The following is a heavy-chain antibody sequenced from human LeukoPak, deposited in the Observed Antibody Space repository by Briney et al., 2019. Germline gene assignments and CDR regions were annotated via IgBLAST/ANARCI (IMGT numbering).Heavy chain of an antibody. D-gene: IGHD3-22*01. CDR3: ARDYYDSSGYYTTQIFFDY. Sequence: ASVKVSCKASGGTFSSYAISWVRQAPGQGLEWMGGIIPIFGTANYAQKFQGRVTITTDEPTSTAYMELSSLRSEDTAVYYCARDYYDSSGYYTTQIFFDYWGQGTLVTVSS. J-gene: IGHJ4*02. CDR2: IIPIFGTA. V-gene: IGHV1-69*05. CDR1: GGTFSSYA.